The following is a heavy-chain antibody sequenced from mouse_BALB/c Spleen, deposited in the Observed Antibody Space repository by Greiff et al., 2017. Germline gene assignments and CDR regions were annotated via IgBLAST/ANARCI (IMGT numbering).Heavy chain of an antibody. V-gene: IGHV5-12-2*01. J-gene: IGHJ3*01. CDR3: ARPATMMTRGPWFAY. CDR2: ISNGGGST. CDR1: GFTFSSYT. Sequence: EVMLVESGGGLVQPGGSLKLSCAASGFTFSSYTMSWVRQTPEKRLEWVAYISNGGGSTYYPDTVKGRFTISRDNAKNTLYLQMSSLKSEDTAMYYCARPATMMTRGPWFAYWGQGTLVTVSA. D-gene: IGHD2-4*01.